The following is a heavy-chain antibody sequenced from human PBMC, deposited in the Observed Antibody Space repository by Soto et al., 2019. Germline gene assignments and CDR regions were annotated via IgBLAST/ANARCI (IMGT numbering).Heavy chain of an antibody. V-gene: IGHV1-3*01. Sequence: SMKVSCKASGYTFTNYSMHLVRQAPGQRLEWMGWINAGNGNTKYSQKFQGRVTITRDTSASTAYMELSSLRSEDTAVYYCARVSGYYLPDYWGQGTLVTVSS. CDR2: INAGNGNT. CDR1: GYTFTNYS. D-gene: IGHD5-12*01. CDR3: ARVSGYYLPDY. J-gene: IGHJ4*02.